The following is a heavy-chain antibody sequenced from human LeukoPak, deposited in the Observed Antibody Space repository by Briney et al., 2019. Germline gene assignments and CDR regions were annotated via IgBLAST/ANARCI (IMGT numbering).Heavy chain of an antibody. CDR2: MNPNRGNT. V-gene: IGHV1-8*02. Sequence: GASVKVSCKASGYTFTNYDINWVRQATGQGLEWIGWMNPNRGNTGYAQKFQGRVTMTRNTSISTAYMELSSLRSEDTAVYYCARANYYDSSGYDYWGQGTLVTVSS. CDR1: GYTFTNYD. CDR3: ARANYYDSSGYDY. J-gene: IGHJ4*02. D-gene: IGHD3-22*01.